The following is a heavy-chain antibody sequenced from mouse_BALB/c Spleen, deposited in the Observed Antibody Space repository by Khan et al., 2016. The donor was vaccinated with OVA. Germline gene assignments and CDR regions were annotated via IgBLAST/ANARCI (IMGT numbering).Heavy chain of an antibody. CDR3: ASDLTGEFAY. D-gene: IGHD4-1*01. Sequence: EVELVESGGDLVKPGGSLKLSCAASGFTFTSYSMSWVRQTPDKRLVWVATIISDGDYTYYPDSVKGRFTISRDTAKNTLYLQMSSLKSEDTAMYYCASDLTGEFAYWGQGTPVTVSA. CDR1: GFTFTSYS. J-gene: IGHJ3*01. V-gene: IGHV5-6*01. CDR2: IISDGDYT.